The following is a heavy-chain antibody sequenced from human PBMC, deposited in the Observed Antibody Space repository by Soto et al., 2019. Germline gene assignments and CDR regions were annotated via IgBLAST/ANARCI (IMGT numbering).Heavy chain of an antibody. CDR3: ARVGALGYCSSTSCRRGAFDI. CDR1: GYTFTSYY. V-gene: IGHV1-46*03. CDR2: INPSGGST. D-gene: IGHD2-2*01. Sequence: GASVKVSCKASGYTFTSYYMHWVRQAPGQGLEWMGIINPSGGSTSYAQKFQGRVTMTRDTSTSTVYMELSSLRSEDTAVYYCARVGALGYCSSTSCRRGAFDIWGQGTMVTV. J-gene: IGHJ3*02.